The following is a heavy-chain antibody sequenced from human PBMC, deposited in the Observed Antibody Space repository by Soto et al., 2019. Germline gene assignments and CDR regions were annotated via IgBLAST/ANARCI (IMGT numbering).Heavy chain of an antibody. D-gene: IGHD2-2*01. CDR3: ARYPVYCSSTSCYAGFDI. J-gene: IGHJ3*02. CDR1: GFTVSSNY. V-gene: IGHV3-66*01. CDR2: IYSGGST. Sequence: PGGSLRLSCAASGFTVSSNYMSWVRQAPGKGLEWVSVIYSGGSTYYADSVEGRFTISRDNSKNTLYLQMNSLRAEDTAVYYSARYPVYCSSTSCYAGFDIWGQGTMVTVSS.